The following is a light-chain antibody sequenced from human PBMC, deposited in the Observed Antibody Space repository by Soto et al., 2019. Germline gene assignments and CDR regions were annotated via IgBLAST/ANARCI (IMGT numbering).Light chain of an antibody. Sequence: DIQMTQSPSSLSASVGDRVTITCRASQSISTYVNWYQQKPGKAPELLIYAASSLQSGVPSRFTGSGSGTDFTLTISSLQPDDFATYYCQHYNSYSEAFGQGTKVELK. V-gene: IGKV1-39*01. J-gene: IGKJ1*01. CDR2: AAS. CDR1: QSISTY. CDR3: QHYNSYSEA.